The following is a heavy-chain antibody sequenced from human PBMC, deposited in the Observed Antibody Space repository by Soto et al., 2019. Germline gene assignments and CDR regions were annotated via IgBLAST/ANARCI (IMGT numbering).Heavy chain of an antibody. D-gene: IGHD1-1*01. CDR1: GASISSGGYY. CDR3: ARTFSGNSGFDL. J-gene: IGHJ1*01. CDR2: IYHTGST. V-gene: IGHV4-31*03. Sequence: SETLSLTCNVSGASISSGGYYWTWIRQHPEKGLVWIGYIYHTGSTFYNPSLQSRLSISVDTSENQFSLRLTSVTAADAAVYFCARTFSGNSGFDLWGQGTLVTVSS.